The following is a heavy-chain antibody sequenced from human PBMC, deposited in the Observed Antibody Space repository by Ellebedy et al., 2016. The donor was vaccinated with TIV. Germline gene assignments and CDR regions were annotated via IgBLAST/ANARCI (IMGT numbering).Heavy chain of an antibody. V-gene: IGHV1-69*13. D-gene: IGHD6-19*01. J-gene: IGHJ4*02. CDR2: IIPIFGTA. CDR1: GGTFSSYA. CDR3: ARDSTIQWLPDY. Sequence: SVKVSXKASGGTFSSYAISWVRQAPGQGSEGMGGIIPIFGTANYAQKLQGRVTITADESTSTAYMELRSLRSDDTAVYYCARDSTIQWLPDYWGQGTLVTVSS.